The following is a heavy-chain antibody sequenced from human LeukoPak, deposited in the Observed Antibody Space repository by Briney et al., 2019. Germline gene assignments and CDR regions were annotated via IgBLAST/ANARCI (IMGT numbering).Heavy chain of an antibody. D-gene: IGHD3-22*01. CDR1: GFTFSSYA. CDR3: AKDRCTYYYDSSGYCYYFDY. J-gene: IGHJ4*02. Sequence: GGSLRLSCAASGFTFSSYAMSWVRQASGKGLEWVSAISGSGGSTYYADSVKGRFTISRDNSKNTLYLQMNSLRAEDTAVYYCAKDRCTYYYDSSGYCYYFDYWGQGTLVTVSS. CDR2: ISGSGGST. V-gene: IGHV3-23*01.